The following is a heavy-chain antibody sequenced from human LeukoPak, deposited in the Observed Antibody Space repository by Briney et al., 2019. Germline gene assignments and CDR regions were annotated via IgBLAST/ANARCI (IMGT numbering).Heavy chain of an antibody. CDR1: GDSISTYC. V-gene: IGHV4-59*08. Sequence: SETLSLTCTVSGDSISTYCWSWIRQPPGKRLEWIGYIYFSGTTNYNPSLKSRVTISVDTSKNQFSLRLSSVTAADTALYYCARHGPLYDIWSAQFYFDYWGQGTLVTVSS. CDR3: ARHGPLYDIWSAQFYFDY. D-gene: IGHD3-3*01. CDR2: IYFSGTT. J-gene: IGHJ4*02.